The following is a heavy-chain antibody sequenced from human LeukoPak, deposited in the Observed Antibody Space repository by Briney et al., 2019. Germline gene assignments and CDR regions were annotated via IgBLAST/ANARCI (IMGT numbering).Heavy chain of an antibody. Sequence: ASVKVSCKASGYTFNRYGIGWVRQAPGQGFEWMGWISAYNGNTNNAQKLQGRVTLTTDTSTSTAYMELRSLRSDDTAVYYCARVDVLRYFDWGQGTLVTVSS. J-gene: IGHJ4*02. CDR1: GYTFNRYG. CDR3: ARVDVLRYFD. CDR2: ISAYNGNT. D-gene: IGHD3-9*01. V-gene: IGHV1-18*01.